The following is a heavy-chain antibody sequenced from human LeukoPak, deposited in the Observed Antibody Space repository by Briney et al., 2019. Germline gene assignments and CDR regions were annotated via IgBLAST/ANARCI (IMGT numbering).Heavy chain of an antibody. D-gene: IGHD3-22*01. CDR1: GFTFSSYS. V-gene: IGHV3-7*03. Sequence: GGSLRLSCAASGFTFSSYSMNWVRQAPGKGLEWVANIKQDGSEKYYVDSVKGRFTISRDNAKNSLYLQMNSLRAEDTAVYYCARDDTMIVVAHTYGMDVWGQGTTVTVSS. CDR3: ARDDTMIVVAHTYGMDV. CDR2: IKQDGSEK. J-gene: IGHJ6*02.